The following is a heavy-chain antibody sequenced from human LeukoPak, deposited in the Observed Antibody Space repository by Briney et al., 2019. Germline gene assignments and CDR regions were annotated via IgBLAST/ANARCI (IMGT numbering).Heavy chain of an antibody. D-gene: IGHD1-26*01. CDR1: GYTFTSYG. Sequence: ASVKVSCKASGYTFTSYGISWVRQAPGQGLEWMGWINPNSGGTNYAQKFQGRVTMTRDTSISTAYMELSRLRSDDTAVYYCARAGEGVDYWGQGTRVTVS. CDR2: INPNSGGT. J-gene: IGHJ4*02. CDR3: ARAGEGVDY. V-gene: IGHV1-2*02.